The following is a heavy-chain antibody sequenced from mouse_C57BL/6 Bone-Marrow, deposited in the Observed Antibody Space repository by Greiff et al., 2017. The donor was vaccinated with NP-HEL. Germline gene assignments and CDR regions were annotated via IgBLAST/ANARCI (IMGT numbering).Heavy chain of an antibody. Sequence: QVQLQQPGAELVKPGASVKLSCKASGYTFTSYWMHWVKQRPGQGLEWIGMIHPNSGSTNYNEKFKSKATLTVDKSSSTAYMQLSSLTSEDSAVYDCARGGNYLYYYAMDYWGQGTSVTVSS. V-gene: IGHV1-64*01. CDR3: ARGGNYLYYYAMDY. CDR2: IHPNSGST. J-gene: IGHJ4*01. D-gene: IGHD2-1*01. CDR1: GYTFTSYW.